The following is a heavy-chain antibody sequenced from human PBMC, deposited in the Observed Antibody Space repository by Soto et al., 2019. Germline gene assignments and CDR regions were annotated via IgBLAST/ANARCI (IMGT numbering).Heavy chain of an antibody. CDR2: ISYDGSNK. D-gene: IGHD3-9*01. V-gene: IGHV3-30-3*01. J-gene: IGHJ6*02. Sequence: HPGGSLRLSCAASGFTFSSYAMHWVRQAPGKGLEWVAVISYDGSNKYYADSVKGRFTISRDNSKNTLYLQMNSLRAEDTAVYYCARDKGGYDILTPGGDGMDVWGQGTTVTVSS. CDR1: GFTFSSYA. CDR3: ARDKGGYDILTPGGDGMDV.